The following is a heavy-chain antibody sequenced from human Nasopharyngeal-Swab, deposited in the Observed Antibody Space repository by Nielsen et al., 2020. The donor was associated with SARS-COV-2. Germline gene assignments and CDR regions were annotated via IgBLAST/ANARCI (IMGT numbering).Heavy chain of an antibody. D-gene: IGHD1-26*01. J-gene: IGHJ4*02. CDR3: AKDGRVGATYFDY. CDR2: ISYDGSNK. CDR1: GFTFSSHG. V-gene: IGHV3-30*18. Sequence: GGSLRLSCAASGFTFSSHGMHWVRQAPGKGLEWVAVISYDGSNKYYADSVKGRFTISRDNSKNTLYLQMNSLRAEDTAVYYCAKDGRVGATYFDYWGQGTLVTVSS.